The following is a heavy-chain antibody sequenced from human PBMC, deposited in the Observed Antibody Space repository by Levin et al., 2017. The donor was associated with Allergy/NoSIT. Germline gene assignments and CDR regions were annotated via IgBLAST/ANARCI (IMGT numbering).Heavy chain of an antibody. CDR3: ARSFSGTKRYFDR. Sequence: SSETLSLTCTVSGGSISSSTYYWGWIRQPPGKGLEWIGSIYYSGSTYYNPSLKSRVTISVDTSKSQFSLNLSSVTAADTAVYYCARSFSGTKRYFDRWGRGTLVTVSS. CDR1: GGSISSSTYY. J-gene: IGHJ2*01. D-gene: IGHD3-10*01. V-gene: IGHV4-39*01. CDR2: IYYSGST.